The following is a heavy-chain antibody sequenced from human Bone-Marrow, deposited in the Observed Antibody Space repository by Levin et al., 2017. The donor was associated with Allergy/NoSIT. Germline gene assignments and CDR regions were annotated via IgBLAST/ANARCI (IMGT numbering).Heavy chain of an antibody. CDR2: IWNDGTNK. CDR1: GFTFRIYG. V-gene: IGHV3-33*01. J-gene: IGHJ6*02. CDR3: ARAGYNDYRVPYYAMDL. D-gene: IGHD1-1*01. Sequence: GGSLRLSCAASGFTFRIYGMHWVRQAPGKGLTWVAFIWNDGTNKYYADSVEGRFTISRDNYKKTVSLQMNSLGAEDAGVYYCARAGYNDYRVPYYAMDLWGQGATVTVTS.